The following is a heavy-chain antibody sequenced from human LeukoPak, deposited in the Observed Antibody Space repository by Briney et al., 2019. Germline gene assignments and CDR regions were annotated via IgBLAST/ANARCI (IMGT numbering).Heavy chain of an antibody. CDR3: AKDWGPRRGRGAPNFDY. Sequence: GGSLRLSCAASGFTFSGYGMHWVRQAPGKGLEWVAVISYDGSNKYYADSVKGRFTISRDNSKNTLYLQMNSLRAEDTAVYYCAKDWGPRRGRGAPNFDYWGQGTLVTVSS. J-gene: IGHJ4*02. V-gene: IGHV3-30*18. D-gene: IGHD1-26*01. CDR2: ISYDGSNK. CDR1: GFTFSGYG.